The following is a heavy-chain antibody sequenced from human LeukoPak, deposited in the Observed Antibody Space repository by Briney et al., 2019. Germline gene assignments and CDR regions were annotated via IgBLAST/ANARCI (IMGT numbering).Heavy chain of an antibody. CDR3: SGCSSTSCSSLYMDV. D-gene: IGHD2-2*01. J-gene: IGHJ6*03. V-gene: IGHV3-15*01. CDR2: IKSETDGGTT. CDR1: GFTFSNAW. Sequence: PGGSLRLSCGASGFTFSNAWMSWVRQAPGKGLEWVGRIKSETDGGTTDYAAPVKGRFTISRDDSKSTLYLQMNSLKTEDTAAYYCSGCSSTSCSSLYMDVWGKGTTVTVSS.